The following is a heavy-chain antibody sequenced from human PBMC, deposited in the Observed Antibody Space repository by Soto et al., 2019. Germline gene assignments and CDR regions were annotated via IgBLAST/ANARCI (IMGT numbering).Heavy chain of an antibody. CDR3: ARDPWEVVVVVPAFYGMDV. Sequence: GASVKVSCKASGGTFSSYAISWVRQAPGQGLEWMGGIIPIFGTANYAQKFQGRVTITADESTSTAYMELSSLRSEDTAVYYCARDPWEVVVVVPAFYGMDVWGQGTTVTVSS. J-gene: IGHJ6*02. CDR2: IIPIFGTA. V-gene: IGHV1-69*13. CDR1: GGTFSSYA. D-gene: IGHD2-2*01.